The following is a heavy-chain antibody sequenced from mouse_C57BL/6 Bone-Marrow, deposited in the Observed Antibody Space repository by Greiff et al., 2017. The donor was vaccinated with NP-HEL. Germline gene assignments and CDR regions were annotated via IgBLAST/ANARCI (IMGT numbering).Heavy chain of an antibody. CDR2: IYPGDGDT. CDR3: ARWDTTVVAGDYFDY. CDR1: GYAFSSYW. Sequence: QVQLQQSGAELVKPGASVKISCKASGYAFSSYWMNWVKQRPGKGLEWIGQIYPGDGDTNYNGKFKGKATLTADKSSSTAYMQLSSLTSEDSAVYFCARWDTTVVAGDYFDYWGQGTTLTVSS. V-gene: IGHV1-80*01. D-gene: IGHD1-1*01. J-gene: IGHJ2*01.